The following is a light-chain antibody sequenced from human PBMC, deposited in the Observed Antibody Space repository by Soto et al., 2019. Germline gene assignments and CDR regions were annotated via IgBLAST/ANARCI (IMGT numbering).Light chain of an antibody. V-gene: IGKV3-20*01. Sequence: EIVLTQSPVTLSVSPCEIATLSCSSIQSVTNGHLAWYQQRPGLPPRLLIYGASSRATGIPDRFSGSGSGTDFTLTISRLEPEDFALYFCQQYGDSPPGTFGQGTRLEIK. CDR2: GAS. J-gene: IGKJ5*01. CDR3: QQYGDSPPGT. CDR1: QSVTNGH.